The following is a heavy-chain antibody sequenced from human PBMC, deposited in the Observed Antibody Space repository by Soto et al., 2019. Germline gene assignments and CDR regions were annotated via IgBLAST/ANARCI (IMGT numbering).Heavy chain of an antibody. D-gene: IGHD2-2*01. V-gene: IGHV1-2*04. J-gene: IGHJ6*02. CDR3: ARDLDVRPPAYYYYGMDV. CDR1: GYTFTGYY. CDR2: INPNSGGT. Sequence: GASVKVSCKASGYTFTGYYMHWVRQAPGQGLEWMGWINPNSGGTNYAQKFQGWVTMTRDTSISTAYMELSRLRSDDTAVYYCARDLDVRPPAYYYYGMDVWGQGITVTVSS.